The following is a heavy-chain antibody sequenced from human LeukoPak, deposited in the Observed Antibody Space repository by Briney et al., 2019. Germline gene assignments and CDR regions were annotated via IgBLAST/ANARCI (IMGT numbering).Heavy chain of an antibody. V-gene: IGHV4-39*01. CDR2: IYYNGNT. CDR1: GGSISSSGYF. J-gene: IGHJ4*02. CDR3: ATPGLARAV. Sequence: SDTLSLTCTVSGGSISSSGYFWGWIRQPPGKGLGWIGSIYYNGNTYYDASLNSRVTISGGTSKSQVSLTLTSVTAADTAVYYCATPGLARAVWGQGTLVTVSS.